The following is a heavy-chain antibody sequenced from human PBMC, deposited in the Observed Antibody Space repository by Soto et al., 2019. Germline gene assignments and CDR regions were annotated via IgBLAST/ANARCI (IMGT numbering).Heavy chain of an antibody. V-gene: IGHV4-34*01. D-gene: IGHD1-26*01. J-gene: IGHJ5*02. Sequence: SETLSLTCAVYGGSFSGYHWSWIRQPPGKGLEWIGEINHSGSTNYNPSIKSRVTISVDTSRNQFSLKLSSVTAADTAVYYCARGFEWELPGGFDPWGQGTLVTVSS. CDR3: ARGFEWELPGGFDP. CDR1: GGSFSGYH. CDR2: INHSGST.